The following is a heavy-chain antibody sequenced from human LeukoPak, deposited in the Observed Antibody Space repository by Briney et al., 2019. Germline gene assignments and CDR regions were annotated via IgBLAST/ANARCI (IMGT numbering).Heavy chain of an antibody. CDR3: ARDRLYSSGWHRYFDY. Sequence: GGSLRLSCAASGFTFSSYAMHWVRQAPGKGLEWVAVISYDGSNKYYADSVKGRFTISRDNSKNTLYPQMNSLRAEDTAVYYCARDRLYSSGWHRYFDYWGQGTLVTVSS. CDR2: ISYDGSNK. D-gene: IGHD6-19*01. V-gene: IGHV3-30-3*01. CDR1: GFTFSSYA. J-gene: IGHJ4*02.